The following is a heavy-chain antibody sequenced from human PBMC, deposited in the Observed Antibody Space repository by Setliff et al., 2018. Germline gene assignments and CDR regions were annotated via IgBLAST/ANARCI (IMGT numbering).Heavy chain of an antibody. Sequence: PSETLSLTCTVYGGSFSNYYWSWIRQPPGKGLEWIGEINHSGSTNYNPSLTSRVTISVDTSKNQFSLMLTSVTAADTAVYYCARYIPSAGCFDPWGQGALVTVSS. J-gene: IGHJ5*02. D-gene: IGHD2-21*01. V-gene: IGHV4-34*01. CDR1: GGSFSNYY. CDR3: ARYIPSAGCFDP. CDR2: INHSGST.